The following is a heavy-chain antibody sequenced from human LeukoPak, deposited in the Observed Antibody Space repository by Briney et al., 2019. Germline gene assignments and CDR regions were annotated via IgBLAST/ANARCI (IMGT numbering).Heavy chain of an antibody. Sequence: SETLSLTCTVSGGSISSSSYYWGWIRQPPGKGLEWIGSIYYSGSTYYNPSLKSRATISVDTSKNQFSLKLSSVTAADTAVYYCARHRRDMVRANPARFYYFDYWGQGTLVTVSS. D-gene: IGHD3-10*01. CDR3: ARHRRDMVRANPARFYYFDY. CDR2: IYYSGST. CDR1: GGSISSSSYY. V-gene: IGHV4-39*01. J-gene: IGHJ4*02.